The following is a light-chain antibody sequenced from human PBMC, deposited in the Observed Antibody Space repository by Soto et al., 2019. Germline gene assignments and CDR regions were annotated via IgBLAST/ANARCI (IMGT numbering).Light chain of an antibody. CDR1: SSDVGIYNR. J-gene: IGLJ3*02. CDR2: EVS. V-gene: IGLV2-18*02. CDR3: SSYTSSSTWV. Sequence: QSALTQPPSVSGSPGQSVTISCTETSSDVGIYNRVSWYQQPPGTAPKLMIYEVSNRPSGVPDRFSGSKSGNTASLTISGLQAEDEADYYCSSYTSSSTWVFGGGTKLTVL.